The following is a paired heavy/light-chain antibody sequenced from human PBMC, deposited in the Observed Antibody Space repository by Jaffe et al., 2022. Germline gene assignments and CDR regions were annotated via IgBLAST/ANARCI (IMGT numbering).Heavy chain of an antibody. CDR2: IYTSGSA. Sequence: QVQLQESGPGLVRPSQTLSLTCTVSGGSINSDTYYWNWIRQPAGKGLEWIGRIYTSGSANYNPSLKSRVTISLDTSKNQFSVKLSSVTAADTAVYYCASQETTPFDSWGQGTLVTVSS. V-gene: IGHV4-61*02. D-gene: IGHD1-7*01. CDR3: ASQETTPFDS. CDR1: GGSINSDTYY. J-gene: IGHJ4*02.
Light chain of an antibody. CDR3: QAWTGITAV. J-gene: IGLJ1*01. Sequence: SYELTQPPSVSVSPGQTANITCSGDKLGDKYACWYQQKPGQSPVLVIYDDSKRPSGIPERFSGSNSGNTATLTISGTQAMDEADYYCQAWTGITAVFGAGTKVTVL. CDR1: KLGDKY. CDR2: DDS. V-gene: IGLV3-1*01.